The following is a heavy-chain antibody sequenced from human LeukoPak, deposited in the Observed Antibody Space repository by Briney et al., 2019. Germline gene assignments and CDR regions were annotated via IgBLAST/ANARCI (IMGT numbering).Heavy chain of an antibody. CDR1: GFTFSDYA. J-gene: IGHJ4*02. CDR3: AKSVESAVTTNPYFDY. D-gene: IGHD4-17*01. Sequence: GGSLRLSCAASGFTFSDYAMSWVRQALGKGLKWVSVISGSGGSTYNVDPVKGRFTISRDNSKTTLYLQMNSLRAGDTAVYYCAKSVESAVTTNPYFDYWGQGILVTVSS. V-gene: IGHV3-23*01. CDR2: ISGSGGST.